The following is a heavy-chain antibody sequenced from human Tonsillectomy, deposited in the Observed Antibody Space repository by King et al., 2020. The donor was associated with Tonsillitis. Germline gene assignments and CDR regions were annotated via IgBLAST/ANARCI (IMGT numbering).Heavy chain of an antibody. D-gene: IGHD6-19*01. CDR1: GYSFTGYW. CDR2: TYPGDSDT. CDR3: AKTYSSAWPESFKY. V-gene: IGHV5-51*03. J-gene: IGHJ1*01. Sequence: VQLVESGAEVKKPGESLKISCQGSGYSFTGYWIAWVRQLPGKGLEWMGITYPGDSDTRYSPSFEGQVTISADKSISTAYLQWSSLQASDTAMYFCAKTYSSAWPESFKYWGRGTLVTVSS.